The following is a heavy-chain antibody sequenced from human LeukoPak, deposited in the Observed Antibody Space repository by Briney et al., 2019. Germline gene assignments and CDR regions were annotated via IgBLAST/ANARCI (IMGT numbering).Heavy chain of an antibody. D-gene: IGHD2-8*01. J-gene: IGHJ4*02. CDR2: ISGSGGST. V-gene: IGHV3-23*01. CDR1: GFTFSSYA. Sequence: HAGGSLRLSCAASGFTFSSYAMSWVRQAPGKGLEWVSAISGSGGSTYYADSVKGRFTIPRDNSKNTLYLQMNSLRAEDTAVYYCAKVGVLMVYANIFFDYWGQGTLVTVSS. CDR3: AKVGVLMVYANIFFDY.